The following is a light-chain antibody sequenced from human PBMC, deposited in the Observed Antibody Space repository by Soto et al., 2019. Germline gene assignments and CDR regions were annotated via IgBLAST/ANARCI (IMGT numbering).Light chain of an antibody. J-gene: IGKJ1*01. CDR1: QSVSSSY. CDR2: GAS. V-gene: IGKV3-20*01. Sequence: EIVLTQSPGTLSLSPWERATLSCRASQSVSSSYLAWYQQKPGQAPRLLIYGASTRATDMPGTFSGRGSGTEFTLTISSLRPEDFAVYYCQQYSSWPRTFGQGTKVDIK. CDR3: QQYSSWPRT.